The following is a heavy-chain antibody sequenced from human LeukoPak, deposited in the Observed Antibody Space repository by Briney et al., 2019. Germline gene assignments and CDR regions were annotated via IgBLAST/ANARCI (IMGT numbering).Heavy chain of an antibody. CDR2: INPNSGGT. V-gene: IGHV1-2*02. D-gene: IGHD6-19*01. CDR3: ARDWAVAGSLVDY. CDR1: GYTFTGYY. Sequence: ASVKVSCKASGYTFTGYYMHWVRQAPGQGLEWMGWINPNSGGTNYAQKFQGRVTMTRDTSISTAYMELSRLRSDDTAVYYCARDWAVAGSLVDYWGQGTLVTVSS. J-gene: IGHJ4*02.